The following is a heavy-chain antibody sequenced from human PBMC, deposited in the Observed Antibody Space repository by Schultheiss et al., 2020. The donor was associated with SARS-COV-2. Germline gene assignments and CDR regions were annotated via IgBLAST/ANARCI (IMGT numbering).Heavy chain of an antibody. CDR3: ARVIAARPGYYCGIDV. CDR2: IYYSGST. Sequence: SETLSLTCTVSGGSISSSSYYWGWIRQPPGKGLEWIGSIYYSGSTNYKPSLKSRVTISVDKSKSQLSLKLSLVTAADTAVYYCARVIAARPGYYCGIDVWGQGTTGTVSS. J-gene: IGHJ6*02. V-gene: IGHV4-39*07. CDR1: GGSISSSSYY. D-gene: IGHD6-6*01.